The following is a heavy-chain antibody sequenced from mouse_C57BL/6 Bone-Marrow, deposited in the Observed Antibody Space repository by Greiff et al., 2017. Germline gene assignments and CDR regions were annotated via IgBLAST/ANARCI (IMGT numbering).Heavy chain of an antibody. Sequence: EVQGVVSGGDLVKPGGSLKLSCAASGFTFSSYGMSWVRQTPDKRLEWVATISSGGSYTYYPDSVKGRFTISRENAKNTLYLQMSSLKSGDTAMYYCALLLRSMDYWGQGTSVTVSS. CDR1: GFTFSSYG. D-gene: IGHD1-1*01. CDR3: ALLLRSMDY. CDR2: ISSGGSYT. J-gene: IGHJ4*01. V-gene: IGHV5-6*01.